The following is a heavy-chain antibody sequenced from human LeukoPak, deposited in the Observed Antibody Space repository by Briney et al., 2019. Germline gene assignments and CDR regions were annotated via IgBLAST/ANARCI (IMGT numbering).Heavy chain of an antibody. CDR2: IYYSGST. Sequence: PSETLSLTCTVSGGSISSSSYYWGWIRQPPGKGLEWIASIYYSGSTYYNPSLKSRVSISVDTSKNQFSLKLSSVTAADTAVYYCARAGWIITSGIDYWGQGALVTVSS. V-gene: IGHV4-39*01. J-gene: IGHJ4*02. D-gene: IGHD3-10*01. CDR3: ARAGWIITSGIDY. CDR1: GGSISSSSYY.